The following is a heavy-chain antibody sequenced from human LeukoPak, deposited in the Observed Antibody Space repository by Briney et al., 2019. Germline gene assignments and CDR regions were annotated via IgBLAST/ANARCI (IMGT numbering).Heavy chain of an antibody. CDR1: GGSISSGSYY. D-gene: IGHD3-22*01. V-gene: IGHV4-61*02. CDR3: ARAAAYYYDSSGYYLDY. J-gene: IGHJ4*02. CDR2: IYTSGST. Sequence: SETLSLTCTVSGGSISSGSYYWSWIRQPAGKGLEWIERIYTSGSTNHNPSLKSRVTISVDTSKNQFSLKLSSVTAADTAVYYCARAAAYYYDSSGYYLDYWGQGPLVTVSS.